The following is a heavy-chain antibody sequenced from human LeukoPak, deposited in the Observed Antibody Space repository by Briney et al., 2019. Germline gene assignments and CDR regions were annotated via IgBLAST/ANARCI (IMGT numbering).Heavy chain of an antibody. Sequence: GGSLRLSCVISGYTFTHYGFHWARQAPGEALEWVAYISYDGNNKYEDSVKGRFTISRDNSKSTLHLQMNGLRAEDTAVYYCARDPLDISRWTNAFDIWGQGTTVIVS. CDR2: ISYDGNNK. J-gene: IGHJ3*02. D-gene: IGHD5-12*01. V-gene: IGHV3-30*03. CDR3: ARDPLDISRWTNAFDI. CDR1: GYTFTHYG.